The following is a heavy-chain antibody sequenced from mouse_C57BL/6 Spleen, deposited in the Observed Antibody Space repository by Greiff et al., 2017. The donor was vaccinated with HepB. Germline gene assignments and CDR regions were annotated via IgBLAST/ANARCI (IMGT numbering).Heavy chain of an antibody. CDR2: ISGGGGNT. J-gene: IGHJ1*03. Sequence: EVQLVESGGGLVKPGWSLKLSCAASGFTFSSYTMSWVRQTPEKRLEWVATISGGGGNTYYPDSVKGRFTISRDNAKNTLYLQMSSLRSEDTALYYCASLYSNYGYFDVWGTGTTVTVSS. D-gene: IGHD2-5*01. CDR1: GFTFSSYT. V-gene: IGHV5-9*01. CDR3: ASLYSNYGYFDV.